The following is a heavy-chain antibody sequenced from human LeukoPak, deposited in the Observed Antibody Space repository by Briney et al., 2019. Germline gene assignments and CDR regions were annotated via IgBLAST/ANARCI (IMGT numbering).Heavy chain of an antibody. J-gene: IGHJ4*02. V-gene: IGHV3-30*02. Sequence: GGSRRLSCAASGFTFSSYGMHWVRQAPGKGLEWVAFIRYDGSNKYYADSVKGRFTISRDNSKNTLYLQMNSLRAEDTAVYYCAKTHCSSTSCPLDYWGQGTLVTVSS. CDR2: IRYDGSNK. CDR1: GFTFSSYG. CDR3: AKTHCSSTSCPLDY. D-gene: IGHD2-2*01.